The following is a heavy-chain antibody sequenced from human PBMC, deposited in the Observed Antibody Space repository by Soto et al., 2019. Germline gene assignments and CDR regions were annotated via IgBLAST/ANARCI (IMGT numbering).Heavy chain of an antibody. V-gene: IGHV1-69*13. Sequence: SVKVSCKASGGTFSSYAISWVRQAPGQGLEWMGGIIPIFGTANYAQKFQGRVTITADESTSTAYMELSSLRSEDTAVYYCATRAPYYYDSSGSLFDHWGQGTLVTVSS. CDR1: GGTFSSYA. CDR2: IIPIFGTA. J-gene: IGHJ5*02. D-gene: IGHD3-22*01. CDR3: ATRAPYYYDSSGSLFDH.